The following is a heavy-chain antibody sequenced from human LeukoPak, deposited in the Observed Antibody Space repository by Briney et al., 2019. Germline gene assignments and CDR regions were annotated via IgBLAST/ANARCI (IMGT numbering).Heavy chain of an antibody. CDR3: ARVDDYYDSSGYHDAFDI. Sequence: PSETLSLTCTVPGGSISSGSYYWSWIRQPAGKGLEWIGRIYTSGSTNYNPSLKSRVTISVDTSKNQFSLKLSSVTAADTAVYYCARVDDYYDSSGYHDAFDIWGQGTMVTVSS. CDR1: GGSISSGSYY. J-gene: IGHJ3*02. D-gene: IGHD3-22*01. CDR2: IYTSGST. V-gene: IGHV4-61*02.